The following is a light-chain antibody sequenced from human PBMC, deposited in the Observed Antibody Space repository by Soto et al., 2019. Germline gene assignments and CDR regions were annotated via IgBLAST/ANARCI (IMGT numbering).Light chain of an antibody. J-gene: IGKJ4*01. Sequence: DIQLTQSPSFLSTSVGDRVTITCRASQDISSYLAWYHQKPGTAPNLLIYAASTLQSGVPSRFSGGGSGTEFTLTISSLQPEDFATYYCQQLNDYPLTFGGGTKVEIK. V-gene: IGKV1-9*01. CDR3: QQLNDYPLT. CDR2: AAS. CDR1: QDISSY.